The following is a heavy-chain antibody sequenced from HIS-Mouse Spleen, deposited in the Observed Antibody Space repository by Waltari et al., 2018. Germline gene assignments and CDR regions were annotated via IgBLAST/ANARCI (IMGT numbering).Heavy chain of an antibody. CDR1: GGSFSGYY. CDR2: INHSGST. J-gene: IGHJ3*02. V-gene: IGHV4-34*01. Sequence: QVQLQQWGAGLLKPSETLSLTCAVYGGSFSGYYWSWIRQPPGKGLEWIGEINHSGSTNSNPSLKSRVTISVDTSKNQFSLKLSSVTSADTAVYYCARGRDAFDIWGQGTMVTVSS. CDR3: ARGRDAFDI.